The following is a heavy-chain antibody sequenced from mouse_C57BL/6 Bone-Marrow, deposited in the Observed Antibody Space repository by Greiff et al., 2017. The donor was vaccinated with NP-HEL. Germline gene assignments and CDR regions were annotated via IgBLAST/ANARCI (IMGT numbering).Heavy chain of an antibody. CDR1: GYTFTDYY. D-gene: IGHD4-1*01. V-gene: IGHV1-19*01. J-gene: IGHJ3*01. CDR2: INPYNGGT. CDR3: ARWRDWDYSWFAY. Sequence: EVQLVESGPVLVKPGASVKMSCKASGYTFTDYYMNWVKQSHGKSLEWIGVINPYNGGTSYNQKFKGKATLTVDKSSSTAYMELNSLTSEDSAVYYCARWRDWDYSWFAYWGQGTLVTVSA.